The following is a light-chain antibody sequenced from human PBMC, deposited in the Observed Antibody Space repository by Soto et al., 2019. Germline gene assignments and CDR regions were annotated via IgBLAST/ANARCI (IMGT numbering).Light chain of an antibody. CDR3: QTWGSGIVV. V-gene: IGLV4-69*01. CDR2: LNSDGSH. Sequence: QSVLTQSPSASASLGASVKLTCTLSSGLSNYAIAWHQQQSEKGPRYLMKLNSDGSHNKGDAIPDRFSGSSSGAERYLAISSLQSEDGADYYCQTWGSGIVVFGGGTKLTVL. J-gene: IGLJ2*01. CDR1: SGLSNYA.